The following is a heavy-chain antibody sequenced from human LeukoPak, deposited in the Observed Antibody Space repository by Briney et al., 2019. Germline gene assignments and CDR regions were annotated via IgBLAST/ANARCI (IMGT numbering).Heavy chain of an antibody. V-gene: IGHV4-39*07. CDR2: IYYSGST. Sequence: RSSETLSLTCTVSGGSISSSSYYWGWIRQPPGKGLEWIGSIYYSGSTYYNPSLKSRVTISVDTSKNQFSLKLSSVTAADTAVYYCARATYYDCSGYPLIFDYWGQGTMVTVSS. J-gene: IGHJ4*02. CDR3: ARATYYDCSGYPLIFDY. CDR1: GGSISSSSYY. D-gene: IGHD3-22*01.